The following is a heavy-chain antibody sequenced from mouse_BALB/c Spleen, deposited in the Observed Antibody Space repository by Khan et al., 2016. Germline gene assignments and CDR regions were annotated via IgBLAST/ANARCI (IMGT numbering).Heavy chain of an antibody. CDR1: GFTFTDIT. D-gene: IGHD1-2*01. CDR3: VRHEFTTAPFAY. CDR2: FYPGSVSI. V-gene: IGHV1-62-2*01. J-gene: IGHJ3*01. Sequence: VQLQESGAELVKPGASVKLSCKASGFTFTDITIHWVKQKSGQGLEWIGWFYPGSVSIKYNEKFKDKATLTADKSSSTVYMELSRLTSEDSAVYFCVRHEFTTAPFAYWGQGTLVTVSA.